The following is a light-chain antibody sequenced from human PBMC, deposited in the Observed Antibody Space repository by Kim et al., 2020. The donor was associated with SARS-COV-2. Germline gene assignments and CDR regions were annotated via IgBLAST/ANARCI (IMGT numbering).Light chain of an antibody. CDR2: KAS. CDR3: QQYNSYWT. Sequence: SGSVGDSATHTCRPRNSISSWVASYQQKPQKAPHLLNYKASIIDSGAPPRFSGSGSRTEFTLTIRSLQPDDFAPYCCQQYNSYWTFGQGTKVDIK. V-gene: IGKV1-5*03. CDR1: NSISSW. J-gene: IGKJ1*01.